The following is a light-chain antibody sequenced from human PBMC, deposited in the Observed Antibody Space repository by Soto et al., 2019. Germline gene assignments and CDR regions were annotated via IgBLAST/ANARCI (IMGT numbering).Light chain of an antibody. J-gene: IGKJ2*01. CDR3: QQSYSTPYT. CDR2: ETS. CDR1: QSFSSSY. Sequence: EIVLTQSPGTLSLSPGERATLSCRASQSFSSSYLAWYQQKPGQAPRLLIYETSSRATGIPDRFSGSGSQTDFTLTISRLEPEDFATYYCQQSYSTPYTFGQGTKLEIK. V-gene: IGKV3D-20*02.